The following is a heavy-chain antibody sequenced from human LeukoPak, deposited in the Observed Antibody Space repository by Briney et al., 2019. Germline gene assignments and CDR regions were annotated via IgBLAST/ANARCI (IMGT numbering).Heavy chain of an antibody. J-gene: IGHJ4*02. CDR2: INQDESAK. V-gene: IGHV3-7*01. Sequence: GGSLRLSCAVSGFSFSTYWMSWVRQAPGKGLEWVASINQDESAKYYVDSVRGRFTTSRDNAKNSQYLQMNSLRAEDTAVYYCARLYGAVTIFDYWGQGTLVTVSS. CDR3: ARLYGAVTIFDY. CDR1: GFSFSTYW. D-gene: IGHD4-17*01.